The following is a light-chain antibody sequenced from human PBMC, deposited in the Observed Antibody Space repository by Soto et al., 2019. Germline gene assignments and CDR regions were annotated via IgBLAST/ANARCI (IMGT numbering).Light chain of an antibody. V-gene: IGKV3D-20*01. CDR2: DTS. J-gene: IGKJ5*01. CDR3: QQYGSSPT. Sequence: EIVLTQSPATLSLSPGERATLSCGASQSINSNYLAWYQQKPGLAPRLVIYDTSRRAPGIPDRLTGSGSGTDFTLTISRLEPEDSAIYYCQQYGSSPTFGQGTRLVIK. CDR1: QSINSNY.